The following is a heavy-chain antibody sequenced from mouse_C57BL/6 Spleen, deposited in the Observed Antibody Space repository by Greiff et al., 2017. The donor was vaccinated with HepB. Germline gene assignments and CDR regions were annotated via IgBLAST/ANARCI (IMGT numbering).Heavy chain of an antibody. J-gene: IGHJ4*01. Sequence: VQLQQSGAELVKPGASVKISCKASGYAFSSYWMNWVKQRPGKGLEWIGQIYPGDGDTNYNGKFKGKATLTADKSSSTAYMQLSSLTSEDSAVYFCARFAAQATFMDYWGQRTSVTVSS. CDR1: GYAFSSYW. D-gene: IGHD3-2*02. V-gene: IGHV1-80*01. CDR3: ARFAAQATFMDY. CDR2: IYPGDGDT.